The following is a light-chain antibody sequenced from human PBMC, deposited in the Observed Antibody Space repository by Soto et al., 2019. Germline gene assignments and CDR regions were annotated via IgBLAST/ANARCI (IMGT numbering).Light chain of an antibody. CDR3: AAWDDSLGRVV. V-gene: IGLV1-47*01. J-gene: IGLJ2*01. CDR2: GND. Sequence: QSVLTQPPSVSGTPGQSVTISCSGSTSNIGKTDVHWYKQLPGTAPKLLIYGNDQRPSGVPDRFSVSKSGTSASLAISGLRSEDEADYHCAAWDDSLGRVVFGGGTKVTVL. CDR1: TSNIGKTD.